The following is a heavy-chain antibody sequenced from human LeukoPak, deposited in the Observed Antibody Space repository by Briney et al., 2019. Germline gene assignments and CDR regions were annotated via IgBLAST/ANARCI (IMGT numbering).Heavy chain of an antibody. CDR2: ISGAGDSP. CDR3: ADYGDVIFEH. J-gene: IGHJ4*02. D-gene: IGHD4-17*01. V-gene: IGHV3-23*01. Sequence: GGSLRLSCAASGFSFSSYAMSWVRQAPGKGLEWVSVISGAGDSPYYADSVKGRFTISRDNSKNTLYLQMDSLRVEDTAIYYCADYGDVIFEHWGQGTLVTVSS. CDR1: GFSFSSYA.